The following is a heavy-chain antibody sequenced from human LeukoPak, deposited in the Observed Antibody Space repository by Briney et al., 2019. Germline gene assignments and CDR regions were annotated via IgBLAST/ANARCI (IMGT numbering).Heavy chain of an antibody. CDR1: GYTFTSYD. D-gene: IGHD2-15*01. CDR3: ARGSRNVYCSGGSCYLDY. CDR2: MNPNSGNT. J-gene: IGHJ4*02. Sequence: GASVKVSCKASGYTFTSYDINWVRQATGQGLEWMGWMNPNSGNTGYAQKFQGRVTMTRNTSISTAYMELSSLRSEDTAVYYCARGSRNVYCSGGSCYLDYWGQGTLVTVSS. V-gene: IGHV1-8*02.